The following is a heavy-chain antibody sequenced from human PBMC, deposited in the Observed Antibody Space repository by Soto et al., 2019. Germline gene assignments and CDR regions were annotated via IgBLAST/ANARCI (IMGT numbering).Heavy chain of an antibody. CDR3: ARGRYGDY. J-gene: IGHJ4*02. Sequence: QVHLVQSGAAVKKPGASVKVSCKGSGYAFTTYGITWVRQAPGQGLEWMGWISAHNGNTNYAQKLQGRVTVTRDTSTSTAYMELRGLRSDDTAVYYCARGRYGDYWGQGAMVTVSS. CDR2: ISAHNGNT. V-gene: IGHV1-18*01. D-gene: IGHD1-1*01. CDR1: GYAFTTYG.